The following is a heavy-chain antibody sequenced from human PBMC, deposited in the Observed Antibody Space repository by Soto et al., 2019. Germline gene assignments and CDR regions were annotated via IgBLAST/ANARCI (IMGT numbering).Heavy chain of an antibody. J-gene: IGHJ6*02. CDR2: IVVVTGST. Sequence: TVKVSCKTSAITLRRTPVKWILQARGGRLEWIRRIVVVTGSTTYAQIVQERIAITPDMSTNTAYMELRGLGPEDTAIYYCPADANRDDFWSSYPYYYYYMDVWGQGTPVTVSS. CDR3: PADANRDDFWSSYPYYYYYMDV. D-gene: IGHD3-3*01. CDR1: AITLRRTP. V-gene: IGHV1-58*01.